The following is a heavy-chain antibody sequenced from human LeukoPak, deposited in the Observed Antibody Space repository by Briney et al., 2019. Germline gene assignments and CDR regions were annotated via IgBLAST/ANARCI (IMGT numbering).Heavy chain of an antibody. CDR1: GFTFSSYW. V-gene: IGHV3-74*01. Sequence: PGGSLRLSCAASGFTFSSYWMHWVRQAPGKGLVWVSRINSDGRSTSYADSVKGRFTISRDNAKNTLYLQMNSLRAEDTAVYYCARVQGPSSGYYYGAFDIWGQGTMVTVSS. CDR3: ARVQGPSSGYYYGAFDI. CDR2: INSDGRST. D-gene: IGHD3-22*01. J-gene: IGHJ3*02.